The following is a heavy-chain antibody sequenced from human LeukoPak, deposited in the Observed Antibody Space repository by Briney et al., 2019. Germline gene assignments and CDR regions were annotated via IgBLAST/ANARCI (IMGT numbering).Heavy chain of an antibody. CDR1: GFTFNSYA. D-gene: IGHD1-26*01. J-gene: IGHJ4*02. V-gene: IGHV3-23*01. CDR2: ISVRGGST. CDR3: AKDSSNIMGARLDY. Sequence: PGGSLRLSCAASGFTFNSYALRWVRQAPGRGLERVSGISVRGGSTYYADSVKGRFTISRDNSKNTLYLQMNSLRAEDTAVYYCAKDSSNIMGARLDYWGQGTLVTVSS.